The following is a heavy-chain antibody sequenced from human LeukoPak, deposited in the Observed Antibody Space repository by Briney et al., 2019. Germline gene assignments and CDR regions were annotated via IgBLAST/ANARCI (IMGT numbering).Heavy chain of an antibody. CDR2: ISAYNGNT. V-gene: IGHV1-18*04. Sequence: ASVKVSCKASGYTFTSYYMHWVRQAPGQGLEWMGWISAYNGNTNYAQKLQGRVTMTTDTSTSTAYMELRSLRSDDTAVYYCARDSVAAAGDQFDYWGQGTLVTVSS. CDR3: ARDSVAAAGDQFDY. D-gene: IGHD6-13*01. J-gene: IGHJ4*02. CDR1: GYTFTSYY.